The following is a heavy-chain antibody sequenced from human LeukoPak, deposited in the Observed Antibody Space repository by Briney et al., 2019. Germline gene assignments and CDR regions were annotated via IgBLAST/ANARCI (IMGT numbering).Heavy chain of an antibody. V-gene: IGHV1-18*01. CDR3: ARVVAAPVGWFDP. J-gene: IGHJ5*02. Sequence: ASVKVSCKASGYTFTNYGISWVRQAPGQGLEWMGWIGGYNGNTNYAQKLQGRVTMTTDTSTSTAYMELRSLRSDDTAVYYCARVVAAPVGWFDPWGQGTLVTFSS. CDR2: IGGYNGNT. CDR1: GYTFTNYG. D-gene: IGHD2-15*01.